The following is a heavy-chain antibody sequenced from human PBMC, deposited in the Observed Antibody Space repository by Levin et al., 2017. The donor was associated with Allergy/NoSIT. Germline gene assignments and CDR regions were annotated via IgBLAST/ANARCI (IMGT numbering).Heavy chain of an antibody. CDR3: ARIMGATTSDN. J-gene: IGHJ4*02. Sequence: PGGSLRLSCAASGFTFSDYYMSWIRQAPGKGLEWISYISSSGSTIYYADSVKGRFTISRDNTKNSLYLQMNSLRADDTAMYYCARIMGATTSDNWGQGTLVTVSS. CDR1: GFTFSDYY. D-gene: IGHD1-26*01. CDR2: ISSSGSTI. V-gene: IGHV3-11*01.